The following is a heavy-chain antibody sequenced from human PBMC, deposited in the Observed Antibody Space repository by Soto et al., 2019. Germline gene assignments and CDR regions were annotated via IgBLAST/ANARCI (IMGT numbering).Heavy chain of an antibody. CDR3: ARLQRGYCSGGSCQKRTNWFDP. D-gene: IGHD2-15*01. CDR2: IYYSGST. J-gene: IGHJ5*02. V-gene: IGHV4-31*03. CDR1: GGSISSGGYY. Sequence: SETLSLTCTVSGGSISSGGYYWRWIRQHPGKGLEWIGYIYYSGSTYYNPSLKSRVTISVDTSRNQFSLKLSSVTAADTAVYYCARLQRGYCSGGSCQKRTNWFDPWGQGTLVTVSS.